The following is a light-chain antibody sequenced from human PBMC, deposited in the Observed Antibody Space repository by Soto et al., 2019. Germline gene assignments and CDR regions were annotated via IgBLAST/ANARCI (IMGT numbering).Light chain of an antibody. J-gene: IGKJ5*01. CDR3: QQRSNWPIT. Sequence: LVLTQSPGTLSLSPGDSGALSCRDSQSVSSNYVAWYQQKTGQAPRLLISGESNRATGTPDRFRGSGSGTDLTLTITRLEPEDFAVYYCQQRSNWPITFGQGTRLEIK. CDR1: QSVSSNY. CDR2: GES. V-gene: IGKV3D-20*02.